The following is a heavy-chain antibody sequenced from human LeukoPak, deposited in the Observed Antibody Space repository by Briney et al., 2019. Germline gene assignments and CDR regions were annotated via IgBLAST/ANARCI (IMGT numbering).Heavy chain of an antibody. D-gene: IGHD3-3*01. Sequence: SETLSLTCGVYGGSFSGDYWSWIRQPPGKGLEWIGEINHSGSTNYNPSLKSRVTISVDTSKNQFSLKLSSVTAADTAVYYCARDRYDDFWSGNYYYYMDVWGTGTTVTVSS. CDR2: INHSGST. J-gene: IGHJ6*03. CDR1: GGSFSGDY. CDR3: ARDRYDDFWSGNYYYYMDV. V-gene: IGHV4-34*01.